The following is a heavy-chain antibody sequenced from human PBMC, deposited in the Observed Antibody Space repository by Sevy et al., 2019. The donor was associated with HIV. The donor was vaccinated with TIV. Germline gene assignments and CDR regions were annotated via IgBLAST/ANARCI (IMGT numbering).Heavy chain of an antibody. J-gene: IGHJ4*02. D-gene: IGHD6-19*01. V-gene: IGHV3-23*01. Sequence: GGSLRLSCAASGFTFSSYVMSWVRQAPGKGLEWVSAISGSGGSTYYADSVKGRFTISRDNSKNTLYLQMNSLRAEDTAVYYCAKHGIVVTRVGYFDYWGQGTLVTVSS. CDR3: AKHGIVVTRVGYFDY. CDR2: ISGSGGST. CDR1: GFTFSSYV.